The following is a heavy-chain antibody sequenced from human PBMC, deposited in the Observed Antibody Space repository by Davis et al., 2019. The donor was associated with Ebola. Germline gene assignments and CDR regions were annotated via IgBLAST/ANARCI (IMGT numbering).Heavy chain of an antibody. CDR1: GFSLSTSGMC. CDR2: IDWDDDK. CDR3: ARIRGIVGASDYYYGMDV. D-gene: IGHD1-26*01. J-gene: IGHJ6*02. Sequence: SGPTLVKPTPTFTLTCTLSGFSLSTSGMCLSWISQPPRKALEWLALIDWDDDKYYSTSLTTRLTISKDTSKNQVVLTMTNMDPVDTATYYCARIRGIVGASDYYYGMDVWGQGTTVTVSS. V-gene: IGHV2-70*01.